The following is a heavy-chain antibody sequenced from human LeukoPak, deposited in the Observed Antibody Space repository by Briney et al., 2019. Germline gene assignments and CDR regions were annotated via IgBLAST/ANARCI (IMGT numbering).Heavy chain of an antibody. J-gene: IGHJ3*02. D-gene: IGHD3-16*01. CDR3: AKDIGSWAYAAFDI. CDR1: GFTFSSYA. CDR2: ISGGGGST. V-gene: IGHV3-23*01. Sequence: PGGYLRVSCAASGFTFSSYAMSGVRQAPGKGLGWVSAISGGGGSTYYADSVKGRFTVSRDNSKNTLYLQMNRLRAEDTAVYYCAKDIGSWAYAAFDIWGHGTMVTVSS.